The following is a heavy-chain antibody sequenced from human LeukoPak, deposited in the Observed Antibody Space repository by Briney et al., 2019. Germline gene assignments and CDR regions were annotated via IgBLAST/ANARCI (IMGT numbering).Heavy chain of an antibody. J-gene: IGHJ4*02. CDR3: TRRYCSGGTCSVDY. CDR1: GFTFSNAW. D-gene: IGHD2-15*01. V-gene: IGHV3-15*01. Sequence: PGGSLRLSCAASGFTFSNAWMSWVRQAPGKGLEWVGRIKSKTDGGTTDYASPVKGRITISRDDSKYTLYLQMNSLKTEDTAVYYCTRRYCSGGTCSVDYWGQGTLVTVSS. CDR2: IKSKTDGGTT.